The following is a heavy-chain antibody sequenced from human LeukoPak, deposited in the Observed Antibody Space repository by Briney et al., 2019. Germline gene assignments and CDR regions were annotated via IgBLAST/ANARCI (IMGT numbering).Heavy chain of an antibody. Sequence: GGSLSHSCAPSGSTASRHSMSWPRRAPGKGLEWVSAISASGNNTYYTDSVKGRFTISRDNPKSTLYLQMNSLRAEDTAVYYCVKDHWASYYRLLHLWGQGHVVSVSS. D-gene: IGHD1-26*01. CDR3: VKDHWASYYRLLHL. CDR2: ISASGNNT. V-gene: IGHV3-23*01. J-gene: IGHJ1*01. CDR1: GSTASRHS.